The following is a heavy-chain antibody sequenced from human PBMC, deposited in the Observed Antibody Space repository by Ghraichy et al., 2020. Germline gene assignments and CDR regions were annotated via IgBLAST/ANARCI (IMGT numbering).Heavy chain of an antibody. J-gene: IGHJ5*02. D-gene: IGHD3-3*01. V-gene: IGHV4-59*01. CDR2: IYYSGST. CDR3: ARGVDFWSGPPTYNWFDP. Sequence: SETLSLTCTVSGGSISSYYWSWIRQPPGKGLEWIGYIYYSGSTNYNPSLKSRVTISVDTSKNQFSLKLSSVTAADTAVYYCARGVDFWSGPPTYNWFDPWGQGTLVTVSS. CDR1: GGSISSYY.